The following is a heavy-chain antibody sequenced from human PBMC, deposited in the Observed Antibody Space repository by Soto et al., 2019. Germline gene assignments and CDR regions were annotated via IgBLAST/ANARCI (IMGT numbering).Heavy chain of an antibody. CDR2: INPILSMS. D-gene: IGHD3-10*01. J-gene: IGHJ4*02. CDR1: GDTFAFYS. Sequence: QVQLVQSGAEVKRPGSSVKVSCKASGDTFAFYSINWVRQAPGLGLEWMGRINPILSMSNYAQRFQGRVTMTADKXTSTAYMVLNSLRSEDTAIYYCATSYGSGYRAFDYWGQRALVTVSS. CDR3: ATSYGSGYRAFDY. V-gene: IGHV1-69*02.